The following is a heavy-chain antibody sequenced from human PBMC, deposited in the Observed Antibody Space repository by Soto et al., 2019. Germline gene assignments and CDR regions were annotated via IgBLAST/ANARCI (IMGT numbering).Heavy chain of an antibody. D-gene: IGHD3-10*01. Sequence: PGGSLRLSCAASGFTFSDAWMSWVRQAPGKGLEWVGRIKSKSDGGTTDYTAPVKGRFTISSDDSENTLYLQMHSLKTGDTDVYSCATTYGSGTWGPGTLVTVSS. V-gene: IGHV3-15*01. J-gene: IGHJ4*02. CDR2: IKSKSDGGTT. CDR1: GFTFSDAW. CDR3: ATTYGSGT.